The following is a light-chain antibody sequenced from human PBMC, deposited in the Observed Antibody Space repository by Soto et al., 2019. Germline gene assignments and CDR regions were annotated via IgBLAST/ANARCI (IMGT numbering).Light chain of an antibody. CDR1: QSISSSY. V-gene: IGKV3-20*01. CDR2: AAS. J-gene: IGKJ2*01. Sequence: EIVLTQSPGTLSLSPGERATLSCRASQSISSSYLAWYQQKPGQAPRLLIYAASSRATDIPDRFRGSGSGTDFTLTISILEPEDFAVYYCQQYGSSSYTFGEGTQLEIK. CDR3: QQYGSSSYT.